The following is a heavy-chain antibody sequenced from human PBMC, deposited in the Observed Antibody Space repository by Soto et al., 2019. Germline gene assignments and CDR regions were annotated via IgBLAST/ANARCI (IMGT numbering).Heavy chain of an antibody. J-gene: IGHJ5*02. CDR2: ISAVSTYI. CDR3: ARVGNIKVGGIKNYYFDP. CDR1: GFNFGSYG. Sequence: GGSLRLSCVASGFNFGSYGMYWVRQAPGKRLEWVSSISAVSTYIYYGDSVKGRFTISRDNAKNSMFLQMDSLTVEDTAVYYCARVGNIKVGGIKNYYFDPWGQGIPVTVSS. V-gene: IGHV3-21*01. D-gene: IGHD3-10*01.